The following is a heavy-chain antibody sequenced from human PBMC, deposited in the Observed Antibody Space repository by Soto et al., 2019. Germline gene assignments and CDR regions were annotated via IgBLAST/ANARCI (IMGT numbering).Heavy chain of an antibody. J-gene: IGHJ4*02. CDR1: GGSISSSSYY. CDR3: ARLNSEYQLLVFDY. CDR2: IYYSGST. D-gene: IGHD2-2*01. Sequence: SETLSLTCTVSGGSISSSSYYWGWIRQPPGKGLEWIGSIYYSGSTYYNPSLKSRVTISVDTSKNQFSLKLSSVTAADTAVYYCARLNSEYQLLVFDYWGQGTLVTVSS. V-gene: IGHV4-39*01.